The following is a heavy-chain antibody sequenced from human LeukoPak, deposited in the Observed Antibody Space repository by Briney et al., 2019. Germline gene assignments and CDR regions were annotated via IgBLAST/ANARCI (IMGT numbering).Heavy chain of an antibody. Sequence: SETLSLTCTVSGGSIRSYYWSWIRQPPGKGLEWIGYIYYSGSTNYNPSLKSRVTISVDTSKNQFSLKLSSVTAADTAVYYCARGGYYDSSGYLREWGQGTLVTVSS. CDR1: GGSIRSYY. CDR3: ARGGYYDSSGYLRE. V-gene: IGHV4-59*01. CDR2: IYYSGST. D-gene: IGHD3-22*01. J-gene: IGHJ4*02.